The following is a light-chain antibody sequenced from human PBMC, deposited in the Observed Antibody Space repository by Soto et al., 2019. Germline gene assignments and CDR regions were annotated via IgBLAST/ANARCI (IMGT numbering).Light chain of an antibody. CDR3: SSFTGSSYV. Sequence: QSVLTQPASVSGSPGQSITISCTGTSSDVGNNNYVSWYQHNPGRAPKVMICDVTNRPSGVSNRFSGSKSSNTASLTISGLQAEDEADYYCSSFTGSSYVFGTGTKVTVL. V-gene: IGLV2-14*03. J-gene: IGLJ1*01. CDR2: DVT. CDR1: SSDVGNNNY.